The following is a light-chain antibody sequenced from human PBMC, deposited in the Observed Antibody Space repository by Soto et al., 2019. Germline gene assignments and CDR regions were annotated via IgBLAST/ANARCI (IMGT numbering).Light chain of an antibody. CDR3: QQYNNWRT. CDR2: DAP. J-gene: IGKJ1*01. CDR1: QNLIKN. Sequence: EIVMTQSPATLSVSPGERATLSCRASQNLIKNLAWYQKKPGQTPRLLIYDAPTRATGIPGRFSGSGSGTEFTLTISSLQSEDFGVYYCQQYNNWRTFGQGTKVDIK. V-gene: IGKV3-15*01.